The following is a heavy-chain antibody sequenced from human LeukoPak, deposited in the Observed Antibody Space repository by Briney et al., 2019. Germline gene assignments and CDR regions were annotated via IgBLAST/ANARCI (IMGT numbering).Heavy chain of an antibody. V-gene: IGHV4-39*07. Sequence: SETLSLTCTVSGGSISSSSYYWGWIRQPPGKGLEWIGSIYTSGSTNYNPSLKSRVTISVDTSKNQFSLKLSSVTAADTAVYYCARERYSSRGGFDYWGQGTLVTVSS. CDR3: ARERYSSRGGFDY. CDR1: GGSISSSSYY. D-gene: IGHD6-13*01. J-gene: IGHJ4*02. CDR2: IYTSGST.